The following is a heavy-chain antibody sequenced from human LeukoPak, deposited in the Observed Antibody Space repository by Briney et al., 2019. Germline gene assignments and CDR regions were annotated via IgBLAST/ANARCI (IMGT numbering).Heavy chain of an antibody. V-gene: IGHV4-34*01. CDR2: INHSGST. D-gene: IGHD2-21*02. CDR3: ARKAVTVDY. Sequence: SETLSLTCAVYGGSFSGYYWSWIRQPPGKGLEWIGEINHSGSTNYNPSLKSRVTISVDTSKNQFSLKLSSVTAADTAVYYRARKAVTVDYWGQGTLVTVSS. J-gene: IGHJ4*02. CDR1: GGSFSGYY.